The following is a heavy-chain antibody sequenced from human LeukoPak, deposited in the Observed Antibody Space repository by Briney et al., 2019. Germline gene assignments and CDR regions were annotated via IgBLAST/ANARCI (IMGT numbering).Heavy chain of an antibody. Sequence: GGSLRLSCAASGFTFSSYIMSWGRQAPGKGLEWVAAISGSGGTTTYGDSVKGRFTISRDNSKDTLYLQMNSLRAEDTAVYYCAKKIEISDLRYIDYWGQGTLVTVSS. CDR1: GFTFSSYI. V-gene: IGHV3-23*01. D-gene: IGHD3-9*01. CDR2: ISGSGGTT. CDR3: AKKIEISDLRYIDY. J-gene: IGHJ4*02.